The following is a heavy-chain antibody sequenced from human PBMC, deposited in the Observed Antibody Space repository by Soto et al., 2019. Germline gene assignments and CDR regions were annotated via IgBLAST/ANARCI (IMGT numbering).Heavy chain of an antibody. CDR2: LSYDGSNE. CDR1: GFTFSSFV. CDR3: VRDGPRITIYGYGDY. Sequence: QVQLVESGGGVVQPGRSLRLSCAAYGFTFSSFVMHWVRQAPGKGLEWVAALSYDGSNENYADSVKGRFTISRDNSKSTLYLQMNSVRTEDTAVYYCVRDGPRITIYGYGDYWGQGTLVTVSS. V-gene: IGHV3-30*04. J-gene: IGHJ4*02. D-gene: IGHD3-3*01.